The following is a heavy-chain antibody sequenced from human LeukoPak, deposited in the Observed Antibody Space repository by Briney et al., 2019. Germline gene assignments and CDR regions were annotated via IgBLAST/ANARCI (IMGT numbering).Heavy chain of an antibody. CDR1: GGSISSSSYY. D-gene: IGHD3-22*01. J-gene: IGHJ4*02. CDR2: IYYSGST. CDR3: ARQGYYYDSSGCYEFDY. Sequence: PSETLSLTCTVSGGSISSSSYYWGWIRQPPGKGLEWIGSIYYSGSTYYNPSLKSRVTISVDTSKNQFSLKLSSVTAADTAVYYCARQGYYYDSSGCYEFDYWGQGTLVTVSS. V-gene: IGHV4-39*01.